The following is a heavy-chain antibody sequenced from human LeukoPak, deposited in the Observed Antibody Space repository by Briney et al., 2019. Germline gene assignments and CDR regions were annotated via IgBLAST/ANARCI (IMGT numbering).Heavy chain of an antibody. CDR2: IYPGDSDT. D-gene: IGHD1-26*01. J-gene: IGHJ3*02. CDR3: ARRPHGIVGDNAFDI. CDR1: GYSFTSYW. V-gene: IGHV5-51*01. Sequence: PGESLKISCKGSGYSFTSYWIGWVRQMPGKGLEWMGIIYPGDSDTRYSPSFQGQVTISADKSISTAYLQWSSLKASDTAMYYCARRPHGIVGDNAFDIWGQGTIVTVFS.